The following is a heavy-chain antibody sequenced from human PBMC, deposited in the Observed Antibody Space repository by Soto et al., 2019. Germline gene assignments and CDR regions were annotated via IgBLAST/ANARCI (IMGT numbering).Heavy chain of an antibody. Sequence: GGSLRLSCAASGFTFSSYTMNWVRQAPGKGLEWVSSISNASSYIYYADSLKGRFTISRDNAKNSLYLQMNSLRVEDTAVYYCARGLYCGATSCNFDLWGQGTLVTVSS. D-gene: IGHD2-2*01. V-gene: IGHV3-21*01. J-gene: IGHJ4*02. CDR2: ISNASSYI. CDR3: ARGLYCGATSCNFDL. CDR1: GFTFSSYT.